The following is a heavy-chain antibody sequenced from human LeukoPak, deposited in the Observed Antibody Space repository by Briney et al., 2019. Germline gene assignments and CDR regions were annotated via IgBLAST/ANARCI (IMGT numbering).Heavy chain of an antibody. CDR2: ISAYNGNT. CDR1: GYTFTSYG. V-gene: IGHV1-18*01. J-gene: IGHJ4*02. D-gene: IGHD6-19*01. CDR3: ARDLRIAVAGPFDY. Sequence: ASVKVSCKASGYTFTSYGISWVRPAPGQGLEWMGWISAYNGNTNYAQKLQGRVTMTTDTSTSTAYMELRSLRSDDTAVYYCARDLRIAVAGPFDYWGQGTLVTVSS.